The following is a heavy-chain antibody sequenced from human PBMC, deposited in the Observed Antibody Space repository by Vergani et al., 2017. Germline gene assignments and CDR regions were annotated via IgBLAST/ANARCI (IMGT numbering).Heavy chain of an antibody. V-gene: IGHV4-34*01. CDR3: ARTGTTRYYYYMDV. J-gene: IGHJ6*03. Sequence: QVQLQESGPGVVKPSETLSLTCAVYGGSFSGYYWSWIRQPPGKGLEWIGEINHSGSTNYNPSLKSRVTISVDTSKNQFSLKLSSVTAADTAVYYCARTGTTRYYYYMDVWGKGTTVTVSS. CDR2: INHSGST. CDR1: GGSFSGYY. D-gene: IGHD1-1*01.